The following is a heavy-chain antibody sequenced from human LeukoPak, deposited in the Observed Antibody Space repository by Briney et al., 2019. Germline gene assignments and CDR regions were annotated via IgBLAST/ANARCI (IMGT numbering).Heavy chain of an antibody. CDR3: AGEGYSYYYYYMDV. J-gene: IGHJ6*03. CDR1: GGSISSSSYY. Sequence: PSETLSLTCTVSGGSISSSSYYWGWIRQPPGKGLEWIGSIYYSGSTYYNPSLKSRVTISVDTSKNQFSLKLSSVTAADTAVYYCAGEGYSYYYYYMDVWGKGTTVTISS. D-gene: IGHD2-15*01. CDR2: IYYSGST. V-gene: IGHV4-39*07.